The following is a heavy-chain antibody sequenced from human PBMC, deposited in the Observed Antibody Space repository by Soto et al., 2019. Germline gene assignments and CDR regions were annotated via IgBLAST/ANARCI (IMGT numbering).Heavy chain of an antibody. CDR3: ARDRNYDFWSGYSSEDYYYYYGMDV. D-gene: IGHD3-3*01. V-gene: IGHV4-4*07. CDR1: GGPISIYY. J-gene: IGHJ6*02. CDR2: IYTSGST. Sequence: PSETLSLTCTVSGGPISIYYWSWMRQPAGKGLEWIGRIYTSGSTNYNPSLKSRVTMSVDTSKNQFSLKLSSVTAADMAVYYCARDRNYDFWSGYSSEDYYYYYGMDVWGQGTTVTVSS.